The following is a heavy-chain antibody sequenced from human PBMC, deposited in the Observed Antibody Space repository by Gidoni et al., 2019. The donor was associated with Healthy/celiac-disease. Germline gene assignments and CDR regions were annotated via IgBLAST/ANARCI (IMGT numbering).Heavy chain of an antibody. CDR1: GFTFGVYA. Sequence: EVQLVASGGGLVQPGRSLRLSCTASGFTFGVYAMSWVRQAPGKGLEWVGFIRSKAYGGTTEYAASVKGRFTISRDDSKSIAYLQMNSLKTEDTAVYYCTRDTLMYSSGWYKFDPWGQGTLVTVSS. D-gene: IGHD6-19*01. J-gene: IGHJ5*02. CDR2: IRSKAYGGTT. CDR3: TRDTLMYSSGWYKFDP. V-gene: IGHV3-49*04.